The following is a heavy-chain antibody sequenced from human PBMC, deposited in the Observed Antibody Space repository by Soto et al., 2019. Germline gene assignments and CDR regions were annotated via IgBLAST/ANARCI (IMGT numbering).Heavy chain of an antibody. D-gene: IGHD6-13*01. V-gene: IGHV1-18*01. CDR3: VRDRGAAAGAYYYYGMDV. J-gene: IGHJ6*02. Sequence: GASVKVSCKASGYSFARYGITWVRQAPGQGLEWMGWISVYNGNTNYAQNLQGRVTMTTDTSTSTGYMELRSLRSDDTAVYYCVRDRGAAAGAYYYYGMDVWGQGTTVTVSS. CDR2: ISVYNGNT. CDR1: GYSFARYG.